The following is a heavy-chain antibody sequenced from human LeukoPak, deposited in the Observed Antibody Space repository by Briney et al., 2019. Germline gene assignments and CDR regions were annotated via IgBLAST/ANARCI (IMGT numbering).Heavy chain of an antibody. V-gene: IGHV3-64*02. CDR2: ISSNGGST. CDR1: GFTFSSYA. D-gene: IGHD3-16*01. Sequence: GGSLRLSCAASGFTFSSYAMHWARQAPGKGLEYVSAISSNGGSTYYADSVKGRFTISRDNSKNTLYLQMGSLRVEDMAVYYCARGGISRYYGMDVWGQGTTVTVSS. J-gene: IGHJ6*02. CDR3: ARGGISRYYGMDV.